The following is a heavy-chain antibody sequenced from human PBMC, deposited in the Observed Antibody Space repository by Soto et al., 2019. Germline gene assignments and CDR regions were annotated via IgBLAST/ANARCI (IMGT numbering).Heavy chain of an antibody. CDR2: INVSNGNT. CDR1: GYTFKSYQ. CDR3: ARDTDLTLMTTLDY. J-gene: IGHJ4*02. V-gene: IGHV1-3*01. D-gene: IGHD4-17*01. Sequence: GASVKVSCKASGYTFKSYQIYWVRQAPGQRLERMGWINVSNGNTEYSQNFQGRVTITRDTSASTVYMELNSLRSEDTAVYYCARDTDLTLMTTLDYWGQGTPVTVSS.